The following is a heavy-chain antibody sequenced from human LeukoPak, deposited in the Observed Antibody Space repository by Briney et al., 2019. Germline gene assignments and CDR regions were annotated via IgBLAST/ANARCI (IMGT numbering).Heavy chain of an antibody. D-gene: IGHD3-10*01. CDR3: AREGSGGILWFGELFDWFDP. CDR2: IYTSGST. Sequence: SETLSLTCTVSGGSISSYYWSWIRQPAGKGLEWIGRIYTSGSTNYNPSLKSRVTMSVDTSKNQFSLKLGSVTAADTAVYYCAREGSGGILWFGELFDWFDPWGQGTLVTVSS. J-gene: IGHJ5*02. V-gene: IGHV4-4*07. CDR1: GGSISSYY.